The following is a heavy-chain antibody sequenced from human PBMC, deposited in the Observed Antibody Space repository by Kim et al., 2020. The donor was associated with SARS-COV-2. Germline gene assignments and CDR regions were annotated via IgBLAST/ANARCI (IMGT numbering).Heavy chain of an antibody. D-gene: IGHD4-17*01. CDR3: ARGEPKTTVTTLSWYFDL. V-gene: IGHV3-33*05. Sequence: GGSLRLSCVASGFSFSSYGMHWVRQAPGKGLEWVAVISYDDIDKFYVDSVEGRFTISRDNSEKTLFLQMNTLRAEDTAVYYCARGEPKTTVTTLSWYFDLWGRGTLVSVSS. CDR1: GFSFSSYG. J-gene: IGHJ2*01. CDR2: ISYDDIDK.